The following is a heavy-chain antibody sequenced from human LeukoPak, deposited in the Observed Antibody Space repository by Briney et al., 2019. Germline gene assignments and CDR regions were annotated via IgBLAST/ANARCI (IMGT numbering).Heavy chain of an antibody. CDR3: ARWIPFDY. CDR1: GFTFSSYS. V-gene: IGHV3-48*02. Sequence: GGALRLSCAASGFTFSSYSMNWGRQAPGKGREWVSYSSSSSSTIYYADSVTGRFTISRDNAKNSLYLQMNSLRDEDTAVYYCARWIPFDYWGQGTLVTVSS. J-gene: IGHJ4*02. D-gene: IGHD5-18*01. CDR2: SSSSSSTI.